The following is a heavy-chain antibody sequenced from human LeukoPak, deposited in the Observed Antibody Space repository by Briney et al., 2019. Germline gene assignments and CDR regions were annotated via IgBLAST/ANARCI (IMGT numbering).Heavy chain of an antibody. CDR2: INSDGSYI. D-gene: IGHD5-18*01. CDR3: AKDRYGYAFEYSDS. J-gene: IGHJ4*02. Sequence: GGFLRLSCSASGFTFSLYAMHWVRQAPGKGLEYVSAINSDGSYIYYADSVKGRFTISRDNSKNTLYLQMNSLRAEDTAVYYCAKDRYGYAFEYSDSWGQGTLVTVSS. V-gene: IGHV3-64*04. CDR1: GFTFSLYA.